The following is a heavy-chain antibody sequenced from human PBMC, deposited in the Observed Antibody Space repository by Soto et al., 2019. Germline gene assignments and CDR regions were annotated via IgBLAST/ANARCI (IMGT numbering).Heavy chain of an antibody. D-gene: IGHD2-15*01. CDR1: GFTFTTYW. J-gene: IGHJ4*02. CDR2: IKQDGSEK. CDR3: ARRSSGRLTTAWAPLDW. Sequence: LRLSCAASGFTFTTYWMTWVRQAPGKGLEWVANIKQDGSEKFYVGSVRGRFTISRDNAKNSMYLQMNSLRAEDTAVYYCARRSSGRLTTAWAPLDWWGKGTLVTVSS. V-gene: IGHV3-7*03.